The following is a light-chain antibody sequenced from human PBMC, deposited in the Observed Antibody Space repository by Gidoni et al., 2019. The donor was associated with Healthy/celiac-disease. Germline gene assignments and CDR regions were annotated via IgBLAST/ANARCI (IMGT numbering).Light chain of an antibody. V-gene: IGKV4-1*01. CDR3: QQYYSTPPLT. CDR2: WAS. J-gene: IGKJ4*01. CDR1: PSVLYSSNNKNY. Sequence: DIVMTQSPDSLPVSLGERATINCKSSPSVLYSSNNKNYLAWYQQKPGQPPKLLIYWASTRESGVPDRFSGSGSGTDFTLTISSLQAEDVAVYYCQQYYSTPPLTFGGGTKVEIK.